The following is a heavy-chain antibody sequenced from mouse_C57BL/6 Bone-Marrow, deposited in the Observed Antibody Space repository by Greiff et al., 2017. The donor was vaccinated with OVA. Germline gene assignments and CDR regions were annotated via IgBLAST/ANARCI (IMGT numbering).Heavy chain of an antibody. V-gene: IGHV5-4*01. D-gene: IGHD1-1*01. CDR3: ARDRTVVHYAMDY. CDR2: ISDGGSYT. Sequence: EVQLVESGGGLVKPGGSLKLSCAASGFTFSSYAMSWVRQTPEKRLEWVATISDGGSYTYYPDNVKGRFTISRDNAKNNLYLQMSHLKSEDTAMYYCARDRTVVHYAMDYWGQGTSVTVSS. J-gene: IGHJ4*01. CDR1: GFTFSSYA.